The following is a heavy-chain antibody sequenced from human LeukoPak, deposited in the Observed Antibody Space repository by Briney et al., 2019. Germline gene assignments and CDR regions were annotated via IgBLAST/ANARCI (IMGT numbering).Heavy chain of an antibody. CDR2: INRVVYTT. V-gene: IGHV3-74*01. Sequence: PGGSLRHSCASSRFSFSNSWMHWVRPAPGKGLVWVSRINRVVYTTDYADSADARYTSSTDNAKNTLFLQMHRLRPEDTALYAVASDPYLANFWSGYPHYWGQGTLVTVSS. J-gene: IGHJ4*02. CDR3: ASDPYLANFWSGYPHY. CDR1: RFSFSNSW. D-gene: IGHD3/OR15-3a*01.